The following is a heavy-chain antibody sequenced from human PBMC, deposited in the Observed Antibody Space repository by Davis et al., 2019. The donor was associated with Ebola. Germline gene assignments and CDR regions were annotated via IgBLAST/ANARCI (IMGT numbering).Heavy chain of an antibody. D-gene: IGHD1-20*01. V-gene: IGHV5-51*01. Sequence: GESLNISCKYSGNSFTSHWIGRVRQLPGKGLDWMGIIYTGDSYTRYSPSFRGQVTISADKSIKTAFLQWSSLKASDTAMYYCATLRRTITGMDDGFDIWGQGTMVTVSS. CDR2: IYTGDSYT. CDR3: ATLRRTITGMDDGFDI. CDR1: GNSFTSHW. J-gene: IGHJ3*02.